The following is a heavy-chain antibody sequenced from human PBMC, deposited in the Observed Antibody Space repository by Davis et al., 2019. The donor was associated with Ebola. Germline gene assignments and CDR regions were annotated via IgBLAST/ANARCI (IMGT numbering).Heavy chain of an antibody. CDR2: IIPIFGTA. V-gene: IGHV1-69*13. D-gene: IGHD1-26*01. CDR1: GGTFSSYA. Sequence: AASVKVSCKASGGTFSSYAISWVRQAPGQGLEWMGGIIPIFGTANYAQKFQGRVTITADESTSTAYMELSSLRSEDTAVYYCARGGVVGATILLSWGQGTLVTVSS. J-gene: IGHJ5*02. CDR3: ARGGVVGATILLS.